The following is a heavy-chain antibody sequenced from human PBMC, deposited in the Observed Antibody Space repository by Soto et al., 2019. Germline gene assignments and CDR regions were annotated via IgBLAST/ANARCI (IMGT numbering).Heavy chain of an antibody. J-gene: IGHJ4*02. CDR3: ARDFGECGYSFHY. V-gene: IGHV3-21*01. Sequence: GGSLRLSCAASGFTFSSYSMNWVREAPGKGLEWVSSISSSSYIYYADSVKGRFTISRDNAKNSLYLQMNSLRAEDTAVYYCARDFGECGYSFHYWGQGTLVNVSS. D-gene: IGHD5-12*01. CDR2: ISSSSYI. CDR1: GFTFSSYS.